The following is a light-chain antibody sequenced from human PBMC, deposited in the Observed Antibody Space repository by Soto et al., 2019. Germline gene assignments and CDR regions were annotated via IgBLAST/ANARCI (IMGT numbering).Light chain of an antibody. Sequence: IVLMQSPDTLSLSPGERATLSCRASRSVSSRYFAWYQQKPGQAPRLLIYGVSSRATGIPDRFSGSGSGTDFTLTISRLEPEDSAVYFCQQYGDTPYTFGQGTKLEIK. J-gene: IGKJ2*01. CDR1: RSVSSRY. V-gene: IGKV3-20*01. CDR2: GVS. CDR3: QQYGDTPYT.